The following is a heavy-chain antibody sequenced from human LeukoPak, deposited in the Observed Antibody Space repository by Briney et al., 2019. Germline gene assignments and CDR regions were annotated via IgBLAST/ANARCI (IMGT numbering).Heavy chain of an antibody. CDR2: IKSKTDGGTT. CDR3: TTSITISFYGMDV. J-gene: IGHJ6*02. D-gene: IGHD3-9*01. Sequence: GGSLRLSCAASGLTFSNAWMSWVRQAPGKGLEWVGRIKSKTDGGTTDYAAPVKGRFTISRDDSKNTLYLQMNSLKTEDTAVYYCTTSITISFYGMDVWGQGTTVTVSS. V-gene: IGHV3-15*01. CDR1: GLTFSNAW.